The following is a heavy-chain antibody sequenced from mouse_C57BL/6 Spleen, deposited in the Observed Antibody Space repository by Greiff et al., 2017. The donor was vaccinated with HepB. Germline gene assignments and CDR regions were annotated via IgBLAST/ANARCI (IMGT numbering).Heavy chain of an antibody. J-gene: IGHJ2*01. CDR1: GYTFTSYG. Sequence: VKLQQSGAELARPGASVKLSCKASGYTFTSYGISWVKQRTGQGLEWIGEIYPRSGNTYYNEKFKGKATLTADKSSSTAYMELRSLTSEDSAVYFCARGSYDGYYSYYFDYWGQGTTLTVSS. D-gene: IGHD2-3*01. CDR3: ARGSYDGYYSYYFDY. V-gene: IGHV1-81*01. CDR2: IYPRSGNT.